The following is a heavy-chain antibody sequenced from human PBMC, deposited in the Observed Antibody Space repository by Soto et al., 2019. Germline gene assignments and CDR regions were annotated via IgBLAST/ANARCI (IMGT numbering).Heavy chain of an antibody. CDR1: GFTFSSDW. V-gene: IGHV3-7*01. J-gene: IGHJ6*02. Sequence: EVPLVESGGGLVQPGGSLRLSCVDSGFTFSSDWMSWVRQAPVKGLEWVGNIKQDGSEENYVDSLKGRFTISRDNAKNSMYLQMNSLRAEDTAVYYCARIAATGRGWDVWGQGTTVVVSS. CDR2: IKQDGSEE. CDR3: ARIAATGRGWDV. D-gene: IGHD6-13*01.